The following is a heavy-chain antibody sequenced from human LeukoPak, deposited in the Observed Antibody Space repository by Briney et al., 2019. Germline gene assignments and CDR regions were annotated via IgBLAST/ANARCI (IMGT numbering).Heavy chain of an antibody. J-gene: IGHJ4*02. D-gene: IGHD1-26*01. Sequence: GGSLRLSCAASGFTFSSYGMHWVRQAPGKGLEWVAVISYDGNNKYYTDSVKGRFTISRDDSKNTLYLQMNSLRDEDTAVYYCASSGSYRFDYWGQGTLVTVSS. CDR1: GFTFSSYG. V-gene: IGHV3-30*03. CDR3: ASSGSYRFDY. CDR2: ISYDGNNK.